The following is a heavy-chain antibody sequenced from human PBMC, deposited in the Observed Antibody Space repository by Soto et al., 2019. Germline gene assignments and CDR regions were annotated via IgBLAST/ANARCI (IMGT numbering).Heavy chain of an antibody. D-gene: IGHD1-1*01. Sequence: QVHLQQSDPGLVKPSETLSLTCTVSSGPSSSHNWGWIRQSPGRGLEWIGYVYNTGGTSYNPSLKSRVTISADTSANHISLTLSSVTAADTAIYYCVRQGIGNLHGLVDVWGQGTTVSVSS. CDR3: VRQGIGNLHGLVDV. CDR2: VYNTGGT. CDR1: SGPSSSHN. J-gene: IGHJ6*02. V-gene: IGHV4-59*08.